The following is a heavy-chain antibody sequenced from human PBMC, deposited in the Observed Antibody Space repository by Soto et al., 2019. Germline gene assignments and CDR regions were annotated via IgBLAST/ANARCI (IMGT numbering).Heavy chain of an antibody. CDR1: GFTFSMYW. CDR2: INDDGSST. D-gene: IGHD3-3*02. V-gene: IGHV3-74*01. CDR3: ARDLSMSGHALET. J-gene: IGHJ3*02. Sequence: PGGSLRLSCAASGFTFSMYWMHWVRQVPGKGPEWVSRINDDGSSTNYADSVKGRFTISRDNAKNTLYLQMNALRAEDTAVYYCARDLSMSGHALETWGQGTMVTVSS.